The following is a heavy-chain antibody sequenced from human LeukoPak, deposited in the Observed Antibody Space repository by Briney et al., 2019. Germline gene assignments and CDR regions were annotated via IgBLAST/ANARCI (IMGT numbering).Heavy chain of an antibody. Sequence: PSETLSLTCAVYGGSFSGYYWSWIRNPPGRGRKGIGEINHSGSPNYNPSLKSRVTISVDTSKNQFSLKLSSVTAADTAVYYCASIPLAVAGNNFDYWGQGTLVTVSS. CDR2: INHSGSP. V-gene: IGHV4-34*01. CDR3: ASIPLAVAGNNFDY. J-gene: IGHJ4*02. CDR1: GGSFSGYY. D-gene: IGHD6-19*01.